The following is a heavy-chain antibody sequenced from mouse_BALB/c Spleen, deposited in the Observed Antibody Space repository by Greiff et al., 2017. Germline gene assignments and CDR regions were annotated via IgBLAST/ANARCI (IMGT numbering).Heavy chain of an antibody. CDR3: ARADLGYFDY. J-gene: IGHJ2*01. CDR1: GFTFSSFG. CDR2: ISSGSSTI. V-gene: IGHV5-17*02. Sequence: EVKLVESGGGLVQPGGSRKLSCAASGFTFSSFGMHWVRQAPEKGLEWVAYISSGSSTIYYADTVKGRFTISRDNPKNTLFLQMTSLRSEDTAMYYCARADLGYFDYWGQGTTLTVSS.